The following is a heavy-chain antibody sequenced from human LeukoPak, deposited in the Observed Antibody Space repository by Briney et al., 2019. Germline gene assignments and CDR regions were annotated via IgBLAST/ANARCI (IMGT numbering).Heavy chain of an antibody. V-gene: IGHV3-23*01. J-gene: IGHJ4*02. D-gene: IGHD4-23*01. CDR1: RFIFANYA. CDR3: ACRRWKTSAVDY. CDR2: ISGSGDST. Sequence: GGSLRLSCAASRFIFANYAMGWVRQTPGKGLEWVSTISGSGDSTLYADSMKGRFTTSRDNAKNSLYLQMNSLRAEDTAVYFCACRRWKTSAVDYWGQGTLVTVSS.